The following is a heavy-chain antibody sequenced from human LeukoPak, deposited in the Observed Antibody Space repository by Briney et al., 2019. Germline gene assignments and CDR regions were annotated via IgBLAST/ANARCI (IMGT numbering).Heavy chain of an antibody. D-gene: IGHD3-22*01. CDR3: AKDANPEVVVIDY. CDR2: IWYDGSNK. J-gene: IGHJ4*02. CDR1: GFTFSSYG. V-gene: IGHV3-33*06. Sequence: PGRSLRLSCAASGFTFSSYGMNWVRQAPGKGLEWAAVIWYDGSNKYYADSVKGRFTISRDNSKNTLYLQMNSLRAEDTAVYYCAKDANPEVVVIDYWGQGTLVTVSS.